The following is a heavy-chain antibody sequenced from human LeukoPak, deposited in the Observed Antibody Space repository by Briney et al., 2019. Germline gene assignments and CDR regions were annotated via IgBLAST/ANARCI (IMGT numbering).Heavy chain of an antibody. CDR1: GFTFSSYS. Sequence: GGSLRLSCAASGFTFSSYSMNWVRQAPGKGLEWVSSISSSSSYIYYADSVKGRFTISRDNAKNSLYLQMNSLRAEDTAVYYCARADGYSGSYFDYWGQGTLVTVSS. CDR2: ISSSSSYI. J-gene: IGHJ4*02. CDR3: ARADGYSGSYFDY. V-gene: IGHV3-21*01. D-gene: IGHD5-12*01.